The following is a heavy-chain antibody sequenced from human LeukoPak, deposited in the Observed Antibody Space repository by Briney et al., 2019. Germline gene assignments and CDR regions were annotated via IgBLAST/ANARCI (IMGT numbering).Heavy chain of an antibody. CDR2: ISAYNGNT. J-gene: IGHJ4*02. V-gene: IGHV1-18*01. D-gene: IGHD1-26*01. CDR1: GGTFSSYA. CDR3: ARVLVGADHRTDY. Sequence: ASVKVSCKASGGTFSSYAISWVRQAPGQGLEWMGWISAYNGNTNYAQKLQGRVTMITDTSTSTAYMELRSLRSDDTAVYYCARVLVGADHRTDYWGQGTLVTVSS.